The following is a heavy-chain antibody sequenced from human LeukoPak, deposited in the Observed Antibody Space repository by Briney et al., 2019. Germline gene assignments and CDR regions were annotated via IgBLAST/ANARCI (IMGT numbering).Heavy chain of an antibody. CDR3: ARATTDYDILTGYLNWFDP. V-gene: IGHV4-34*01. CDR2: INHSGST. Sequence: SETLSLTCAVYGGSFSGYYWSWIRQPPGKGLEWIGEINHSGSTNYNPSLKSRVTISVDTSKNQFSLKLSSVTAADTAVYYCARATTDYDILTGYLNWFDPWGQGTLVTASS. J-gene: IGHJ5*02. D-gene: IGHD3-9*01. CDR1: GGSFSGYY.